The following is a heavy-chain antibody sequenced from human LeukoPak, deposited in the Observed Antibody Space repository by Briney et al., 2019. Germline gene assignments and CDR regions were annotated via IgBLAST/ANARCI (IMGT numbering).Heavy chain of an antibody. CDR1: GFTFSSYG. CDR3: AKDLFPFKWSGFFDY. CDR2: ISGSGGST. D-gene: IGHD3-3*01. Sequence: PGRSLRLSCAASGFTFSSYGMHWVRQAPGKGLEWVSAISGSGGSTYYADSVKGRFTISRDNSKNTLYLQMNSLRAEDTAVYYCAKDLFPFKWSGFFDYWGQGTLVTVSS. V-gene: IGHV3-23*01. J-gene: IGHJ4*02.